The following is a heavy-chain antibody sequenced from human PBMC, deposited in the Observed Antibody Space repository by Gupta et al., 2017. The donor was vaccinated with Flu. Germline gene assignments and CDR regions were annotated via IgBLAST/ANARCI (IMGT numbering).Heavy chain of an antibody. D-gene: IGHD2-2*02. J-gene: IGHJ5*02. Sequence: QGQLVQSGAEVQKPGASVKVSCKPSEYTFTAYYIHWVRQAPGQGLEWMGRMNPHSGTTNYEQKFQGRVTVTMDKSISTAYMDLSGLTSDDTAVYYCAREKFCDTTSCYRWFDPWGQGTLVTVSS. V-gene: IGHV1-2*06. CDR3: AREKFCDTTSCYRWFDP. CDR2: MNPHSGTT. CDR1: EYTFTAYY.